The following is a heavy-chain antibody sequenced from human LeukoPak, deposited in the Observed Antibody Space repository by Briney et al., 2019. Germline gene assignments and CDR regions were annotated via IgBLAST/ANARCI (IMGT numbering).Heavy chain of an antibody. CDR2: IHNSGIT. J-gene: IGHJ4*02. Sequence: PSDTLSLTHSVSGGSIRTYYWTWIRHPGGEGLEWIGRIHNSGITRYDPSFKRRVTMSLDTSKNQFSLNLGSVTAADTAVYYCARDVPPDCWGEGTLVSVS. CDR1: GGSIRTYY. CDR3: ARDVPPDC. V-gene: IGHV4-4*07.